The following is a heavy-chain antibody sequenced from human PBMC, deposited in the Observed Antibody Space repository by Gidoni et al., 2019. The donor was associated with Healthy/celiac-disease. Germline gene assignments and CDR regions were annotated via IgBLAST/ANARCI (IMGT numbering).Heavy chain of an antibody. CDR1: GFTFSSYS. J-gene: IGHJ5*02. CDR2: IMQDGSEK. CDR3: ARDNSGTYDDIWTGLKRYNWFDP. V-gene: IGHV3-7*03. D-gene: IGHD3-9*01. Sequence: EVQLVESGGGLVQPGGSLRLSCAASGFTFSSYSMSWVRQAPGKGLEWVANIMQDGSEKYYVDSVKGRYTISRDNAKNSLYLQMNSLRAEDTAVYYGARDNSGTYDDIWTGLKRYNWFDPWGQGTLVTVSS.